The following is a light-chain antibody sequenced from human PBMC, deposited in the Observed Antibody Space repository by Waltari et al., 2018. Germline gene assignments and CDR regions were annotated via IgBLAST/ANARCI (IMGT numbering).Light chain of an antibody. CDR1: QGIHDN. Sequence: ETVMTQSPATLSMSPGERATLSCRASQGIHDNLAWYQQKPGQAPRLLIYRASTRATGIPARFSGSGSGTDFTLTITSLQSEDSALYYCQQYNRWPPLTIGGGTKVEI. J-gene: IGKJ4*01. CDR2: RAS. CDR3: QQYNRWPPLT. V-gene: IGKV3-15*01.